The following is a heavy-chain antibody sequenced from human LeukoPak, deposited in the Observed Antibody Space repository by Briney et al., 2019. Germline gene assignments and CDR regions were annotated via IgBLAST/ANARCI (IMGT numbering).Heavy chain of an antibody. Sequence: SETLSLTCTVSGGSISSGDYYWSWIRQPPGKGLEWIGYIYYSGSIYYNPSLKSRVTISVDTSKNQFSLKLSSVTAADTAVYYCARLNYYDSSGYYYDYWGQGTLVTVSS. CDR1: GGSISSGDYY. CDR2: IYYSGSI. J-gene: IGHJ4*02. V-gene: IGHV4-30-4*01. D-gene: IGHD3-22*01. CDR3: ARLNYYDSSGYYYDY.